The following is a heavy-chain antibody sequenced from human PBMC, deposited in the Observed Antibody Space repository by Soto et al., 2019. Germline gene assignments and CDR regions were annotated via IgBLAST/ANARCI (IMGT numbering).Heavy chain of an antibody. Sequence: EVQLVESGGGLVQPGGSLRLSCAASGFTFSSYWMSWVRQAPGKGLEWVANIKQDGSEKYYVDSVKGRFTISRDNAKNSLYLQMNSLRAEDTAVYYCARETRVGYDAMDVWGQGTTVTVSS. D-gene: IGHD3-10*01. CDR2: IKQDGSEK. CDR1: GFTFSSYW. CDR3: ARETRVGYDAMDV. J-gene: IGHJ6*02. V-gene: IGHV3-7*01.